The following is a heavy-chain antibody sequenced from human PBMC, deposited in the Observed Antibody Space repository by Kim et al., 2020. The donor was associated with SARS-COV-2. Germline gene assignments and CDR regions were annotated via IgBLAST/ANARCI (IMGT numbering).Heavy chain of an antibody. J-gene: IGHJ6*02. V-gene: IGHV1-46*01. CDR1: GYTFTSYY. CDR2: INPSGGST. Sequence: ASVKVSCKASGYTFTSYYMHWVRQAPGQGREWMGIINPSGGSTSYAQKFQGRVTMTRDTSTSTVYMELSSLRSGDTAVYYCARDQPYYDFWSGPPGYGMDAWGQGTTVTVSS. CDR3: ARDQPYYDFWSGPPGYGMDA. D-gene: IGHD3-3*01.